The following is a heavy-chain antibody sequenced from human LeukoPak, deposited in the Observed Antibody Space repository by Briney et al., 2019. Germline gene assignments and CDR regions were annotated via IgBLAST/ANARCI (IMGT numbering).Heavy chain of an antibody. CDR1: GYTFTSYY. V-gene: IGHV1-46*01. J-gene: IGHJ4*02. D-gene: IGHD3-22*01. Sequence: ASVKVSCKASGYTFTSYYMHWVRQAPGQGLEWMGIINPSGGSTSYAQKFQGRVTMTRDTSTSTVYMELSSLRSEDTAVYYCASDGGGRYYDGSAYYGYWGQGTLVTVSS. CDR2: INPSGGST. CDR3: ASDGGGRYYDGSAYYGY.